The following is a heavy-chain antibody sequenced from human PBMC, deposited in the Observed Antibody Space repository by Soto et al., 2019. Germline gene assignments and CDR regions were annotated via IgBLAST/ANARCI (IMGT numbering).Heavy chain of an antibody. V-gene: IGHV3-30-3*01. CDR1: GFTFSSYA. D-gene: IGHD2-2*02. Sequence: GGSLRLSCAASGFTFSSYAMHWVRQAPGKGLEWVAVISYDGSNKYYADSVKGRFTISRDNSKNTLYLQMNSLRAEDTAVYYCARDQGCSSTSCYTDYYYGMDVWGQGTTVTVSS. CDR3: ARDQGCSSTSCYTDYYYGMDV. J-gene: IGHJ6*02. CDR2: ISYDGSNK.